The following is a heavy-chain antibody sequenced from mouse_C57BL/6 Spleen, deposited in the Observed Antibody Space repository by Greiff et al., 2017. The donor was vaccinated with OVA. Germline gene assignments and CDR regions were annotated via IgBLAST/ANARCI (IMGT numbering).Heavy chain of an antibody. V-gene: IGHV1-82*01. CDR1: GYAFSSSW. J-gene: IGHJ4*01. CDR3: ARGYDYDVRAMDY. D-gene: IGHD2-4*01. Sequence: QVQLKESGPELVKPGASVKISCKASGYAFSSSWMNWVKQRPGKGLEWIGRIYPGDGDTNYNGKFKGKATLTADKSSSTAYMQLSSLTSEDSAVYFCARGYDYDVRAMDYWGQGTSVTVSS. CDR2: IYPGDGDT.